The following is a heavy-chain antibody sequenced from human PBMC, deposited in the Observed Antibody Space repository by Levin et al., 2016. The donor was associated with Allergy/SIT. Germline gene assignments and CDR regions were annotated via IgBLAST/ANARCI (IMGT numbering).Heavy chain of an antibody. Sequence: WIRQPPGKGLEWVSAISGSGGSTYYADSVKGRFTISRDNSKNTLYLQMNSLRAEDTAVYYCAKDELAAAPFDYWGQGTLVTVSS. J-gene: IGHJ4*02. V-gene: IGHV3-23*01. CDR2: ISGSGGST. CDR3: AKDELAAAPFDY. D-gene: IGHD2-15*01.